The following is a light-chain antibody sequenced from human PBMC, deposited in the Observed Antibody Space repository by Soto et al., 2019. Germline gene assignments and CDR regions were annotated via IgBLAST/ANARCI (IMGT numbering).Light chain of an antibody. Sequence: TVLTQSPATLSLSPGERATLSCKASQSIGNSLGWFQQKPGQAPRLLIDDAFNRATGIPARFTGSGSGSDCPLPIISLEPEDFGVYYCRQRYNWPLTFGGGTKVEIK. J-gene: IGKJ4*01. V-gene: IGKV3-11*01. CDR1: QSIGNS. CDR3: RQRYNWPLT. CDR2: DAF.